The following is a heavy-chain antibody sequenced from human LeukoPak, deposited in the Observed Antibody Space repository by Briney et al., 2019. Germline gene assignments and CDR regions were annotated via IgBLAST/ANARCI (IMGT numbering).Heavy chain of an antibody. V-gene: IGHV3-23*01. D-gene: IGHD6-19*01. CDR2: ISGSGGST. CDR3: ARGSGWYDY. J-gene: IGHJ4*02. CDR1: GFTFSSYA. Sequence: GGSLRLSCAASGFTFSSYAMSWVRQAPGKGLEWVSAISGSGGSTYYADSVKGRFTISRDNAKNSLYPQMNSLRAEDTAVYYRARGSGWYDYWGQGTLVTVSS.